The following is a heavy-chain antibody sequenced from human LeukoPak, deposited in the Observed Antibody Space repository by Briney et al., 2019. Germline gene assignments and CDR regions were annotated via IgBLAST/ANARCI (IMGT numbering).Heavy chain of an antibody. CDR3: ARVKDPGGYYYYYYMDI. D-gene: IGHD1-1*01. J-gene: IGHJ6*03. Sequence: NASETLSLTCAVYGGSFSGHYWSWIRQPPGKGLEWIGEINHSGSTNYNPSLKSRVTISVDTSKNQFSLKVISVTAADTAVYYCARVKDPGGYYYYYYMDIWGKGNTVTVSS. CDR2: INHSGST. V-gene: IGHV4-34*01. CDR1: GGSFSGHY.